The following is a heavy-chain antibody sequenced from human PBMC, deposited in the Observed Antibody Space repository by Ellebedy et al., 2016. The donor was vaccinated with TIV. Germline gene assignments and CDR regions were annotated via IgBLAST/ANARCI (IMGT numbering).Heavy chain of an antibody. CDR3: ARAGSYRFDY. Sequence: GESLKISCAASGFTFSSYWMHWVRQAPGKGLVWVSRINTDGRTIDYAASVKGRFTISRDNAKNTLYLQMNSLRVEDTAVYFCARAGSYRFDYWGQGNLVTVSS. D-gene: IGHD1-26*01. CDR1: GFTFSSYW. CDR2: INTDGRTI. V-gene: IGHV3-74*01. J-gene: IGHJ4*02.